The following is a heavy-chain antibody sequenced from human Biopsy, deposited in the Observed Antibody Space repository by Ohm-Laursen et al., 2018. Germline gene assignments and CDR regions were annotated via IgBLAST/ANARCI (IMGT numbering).Heavy chain of an antibody. Sequence: TLSLTCLVSGGSISNNNYYWGWICQPPGKGLEWIGSIFYRGSTHYKPSLKSRVNISVDTSKNQFSLKLNSVTAADTAVYYCARDYDTSGYYYVSWGQGTLVTVSS. V-gene: IGHV4-39*01. D-gene: IGHD3-22*01. CDR3: ARDYDTSGYYYVS. J-gene: IGHJ5*02. CDR1: GGSISNNNYY. CDR2: IFYRGST.